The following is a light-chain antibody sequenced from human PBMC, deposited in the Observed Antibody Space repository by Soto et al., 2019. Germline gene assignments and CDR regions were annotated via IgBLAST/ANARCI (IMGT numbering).Light chain of an antibody. CDR3: RSYAGSNTVV. CDR1: SSDVGGYNY. V-gene: IGLV2-8*01. Sequence: QSALAQPPSASGSPGQSVTISCTGTSSDVGGYNYVSWYQQHPGKAPKLMIYEVSERPSGVPDRFSGSKSSNTASLTVSGLQAEDEADYYCRSYAGSNTVVFRIATKVTVL. CDR2: EVS. J-gene: IGLJ1*01.